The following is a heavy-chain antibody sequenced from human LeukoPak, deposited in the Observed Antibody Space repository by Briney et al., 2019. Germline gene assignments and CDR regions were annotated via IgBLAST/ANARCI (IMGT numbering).Heavy chain of an antibody. D-gene: IGHD5-24*01. CDR1: GGSFSSHY. CDR3: ARTGDGYNYYNYYYMDV. CDR2: IYYSVRT. V-gene: IGHV4-59*11. Sequence: SETLSLTCAVYGGSFSSHYWSWIRQPPGKGLEWIGYIYYSVRTNYNPSLKSRVTISVDMPNNQFSLKMSSVTAADTAVYYCARTGDGYNYYNYYYMDVWGKGTTVTVTS. J-gene: IGHJ6*03.